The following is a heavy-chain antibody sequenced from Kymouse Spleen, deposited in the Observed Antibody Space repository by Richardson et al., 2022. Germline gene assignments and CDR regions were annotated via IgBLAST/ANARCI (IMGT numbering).Heavy chain of an antibody. CDR2: ISYDGSNK. CDR1: GFTFSSYG. Sequence: QVQLVESGGGVVQPGRSLRLSCAASGFTFSSYGMHWVRQAPGKGLEWVAVISYDGSNKYYADSVKGRFTISRDNSKNTLYLQMNSLRAEDTAVYYCAKDRYYGSGSWAFDIWGQGTMVTVSS. J-gene: IGHJ3*02. D-gene: IGHD3-10*01. CDR3: AKDRYYGSGSWAFDI. V-gene: IGHV3-30*18.